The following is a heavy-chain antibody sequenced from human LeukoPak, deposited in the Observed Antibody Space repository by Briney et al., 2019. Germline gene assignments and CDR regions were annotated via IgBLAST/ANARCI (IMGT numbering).Heavy chain of an antibody. V-gene: IGHV3-30*18. CDR2: ISYDGSNK. CDR1: GFTFSNYW. CDR3: AKLDTAMDNFDY. D-gene: IGHD5-18*01. Sequence: GGSLRLSCAASGFTFSNYWMSWVRQAPGKGLEWVAVISYDGSNKYYADSVKGRFTISRDNSKNTLYLQMNSLRAEDTAVYYCAKLDTAMDNFDYWGQGTLVTVSS. J-gene: IGHJ4*02.